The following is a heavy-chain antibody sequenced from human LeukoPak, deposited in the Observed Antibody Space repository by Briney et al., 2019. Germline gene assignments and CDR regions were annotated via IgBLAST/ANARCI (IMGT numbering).Heavy chain of an antibody. CDR1: GFTFSSHA. J-gene: IGHJ6*02. D-gene: IGHD6-13*01. Sequence: GGSLRLSCAASGFTFSSHAMTWVRQAPGKGLEWVSAISGSGGSTYYADSVKGRFTISRDNSKNTLYLQMNSLRAEDTAVYYCAKAIYSSSRMDVWGQGTTVTVSS. CDR2: ISGSGGST. CDR3: AKAIYSSSRMDV. V-gene: IGHV3-23*01.